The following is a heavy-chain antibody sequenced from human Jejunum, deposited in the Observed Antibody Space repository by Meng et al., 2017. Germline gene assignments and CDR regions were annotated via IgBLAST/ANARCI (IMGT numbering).Heavy chain of an antibody. CDR3: AKVRMGYSSASSHVVFEY. D-gene: IGHD6-19*01. Sequence: GESLKVSCAASGFNFGNYAMHWVRQAPGKGLEWISRISWEGGSIHYVDSVRGRFTVSRDNSDNSLYLQMDSLRAEDTAFYYCAKVRMGYSSASSHVVFEYWGQGTLVTVSS. CDR2: ISWEGGSI. V-gene: IGHV3-43D*03. J-gene: IGHJ4*02. CDR1: GFNFGNYA.